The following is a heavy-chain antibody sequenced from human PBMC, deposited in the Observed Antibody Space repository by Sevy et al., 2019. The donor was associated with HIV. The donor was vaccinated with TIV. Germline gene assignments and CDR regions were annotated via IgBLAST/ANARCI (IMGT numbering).Heavy chain of an antibody. CDR3: ARGSEVRGSTNSAFEI. D-gene: IGHD2-8*01. CDR1: GYTFTGYY. Sequence: ASVKVSCKASGYTFTGYYVHWMRQAPGQGLEWMGWVNPEGGDTNYAQNLQGRVTMTRDTSINTAYMELSSLTSDDTVVYYCARGSEVRGSTNSAFEIWGQGTMVTVSS. V-gene: IGHV1-2*02. CDR2: VNPEGGDT. J-gene: IGHJ3*02.